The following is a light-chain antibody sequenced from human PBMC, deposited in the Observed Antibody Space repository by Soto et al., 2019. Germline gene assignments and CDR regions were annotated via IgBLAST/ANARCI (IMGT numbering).Light chain of an antibody. Sequence: EIVLTQSPGTLSLSPGERATLSCRASQSVSSSYLAWYQQQPGQAPRLLIYGASSRATGIPDRFSGSGSGTDFTLTISRLEPEDFAVYYCRQYGSSSWTFGQGTKVDNK. CDR1: QSVSSSY. CDR3: RQYGSSSWT. CDR2: GAS. V-gene: IGKV3-20*01. J-gene: IGKJ1*01.